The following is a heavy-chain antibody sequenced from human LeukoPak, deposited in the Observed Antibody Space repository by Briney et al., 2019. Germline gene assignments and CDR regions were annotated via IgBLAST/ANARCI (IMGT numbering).Heavy chain of an antibody. J-gene: IGHJ4*02. CDR1: AGSITSDDSY. D-gene: IGHD1-26*01. Sequence: SETLSLTCTVSAGSITSDDSYWSWIRQPPGKGLEWIGYIYHSGTAYYNPSLKSRVTISVDRSKNQFSLKLTSVTAADTAVYFCARETPERYRGSYFDYWGQGILVTVSS. CDR2: IYHSGTA. V-gene: IGHV4-30-2*01. CDR3: ARETPERYRGSYFDY.